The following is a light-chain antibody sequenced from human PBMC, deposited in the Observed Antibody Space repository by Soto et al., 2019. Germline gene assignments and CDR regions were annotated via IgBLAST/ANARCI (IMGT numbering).Light chain of an antibody. CDR1: SRDVGTYNR. CDR3: YSYAAGGASCV. V-gene: IGLV2-23*01. J-gene: IGLJ1*01. CDR2: GGS. Sequence: QSALTQPASVSRSPGMSITIYGTGTSRDVGTYNRVSCYQQDPGKAPKLMLYGGSKRPSGVSNRFSVSNSGNTASLTISGLQAEDGAEDYCYSYAAGGASCVCGTGTKVTV.